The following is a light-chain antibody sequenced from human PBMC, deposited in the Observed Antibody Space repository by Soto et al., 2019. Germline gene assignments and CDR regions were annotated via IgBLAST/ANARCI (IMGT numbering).Light chain of an antibody. Sequence: EIVLTQSPGTLSLSPGESTTLSCRASQSVGRNFLAWYQQKPGRAPRLLIHGASYRATGVPDRFSGSGSETDFTLTISRLEPEDFAVYYCHQYAASPFTFGGGTKVEIK. CDR1: QSVGRNF. CDR3: HQYAASPFT. CDR2: GAS. J-gene: IGKJ4*01. V-gene: IGKV3-20*01.